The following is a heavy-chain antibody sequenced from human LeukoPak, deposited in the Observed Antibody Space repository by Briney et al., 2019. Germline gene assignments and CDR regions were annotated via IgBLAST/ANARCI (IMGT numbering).Heavy chain of an antibody. CDR2: ISSSGSTK. J-gene: IGHJ5*02. CDR3: ASPLDGEGRFGELPAS. CDR1: GFTFSDYY. D-gene: IGHD3-10*01. Sequence: GGSLRLSCAASGFTFSDYYMSWIRQAPGKGLEWVSYISSSGSTKYYAESVKGRFTISRDNSKNTLYLQMNSLRAEDTAVYYCASPLDGEGRFGELPASWGQGTPVTVSS. V-gene: IGHV3-11*01.